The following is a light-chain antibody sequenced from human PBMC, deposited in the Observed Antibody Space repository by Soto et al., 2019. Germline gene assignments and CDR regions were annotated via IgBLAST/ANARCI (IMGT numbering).Light chain of an antibody. CDR3: QQYGNSPRT. J-gene: IGKJ1*01. CDR1: QSVSSY. Sequence: EIVLTQSPATLSLSPGERATLSCRASQSVSSYLAWYQQKPGQAPRLLIYDASNRATGIPDRFSGSGSETDFTLTISRLEPEDFAVYYCQQYGNSPRTFGQGTKVDIK. V-gene: IGKV3-20*01. CDR2: DAS.